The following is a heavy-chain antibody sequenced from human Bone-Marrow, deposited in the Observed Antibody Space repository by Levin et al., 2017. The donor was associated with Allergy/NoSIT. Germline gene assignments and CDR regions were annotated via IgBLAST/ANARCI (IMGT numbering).Heavy chain of an antibody. V-gene: IGHV4-39*07. Sequence: SCTVSGGSISSSSYYWGWIRQPPGKGLEWIGSIYYSGSTYYNPSLKSRVTISVDTSKNQFSLKLSSVTAADTAVYYCARDPVEYSSSSGNYYYYYGMDVWGQGTTVTVSS. J-gene: IGHJ6*02. D-gene: IGHD6-6*01. CDR1: GGSISSSSYY. CDR2: IYYSGST. CDR3: ARDPVEYSSSSGNYYYYYGMDV.